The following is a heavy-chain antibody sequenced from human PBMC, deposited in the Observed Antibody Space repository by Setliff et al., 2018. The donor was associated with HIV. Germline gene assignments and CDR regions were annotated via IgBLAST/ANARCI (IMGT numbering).Heavy chain of an antibody. D-gene: IGHD3-16*01. V-gene: IGHV4-61*08. CDR2: IYHNGDT. CDR1: GGSISSGAYY. J-gene: IGHJ1*01. CDR3: ARGGASSKYFQH. Sequence: KPSETLSLTCTVSGGSISSGAYYWNWIRQHHQHPGKGLVWIGYIYHNGDTNYNPSLESRLTISMDTSKNQFSLNLSSVTTADTAVYYCARGGASSKYFQHWGQGTLVTVSS.